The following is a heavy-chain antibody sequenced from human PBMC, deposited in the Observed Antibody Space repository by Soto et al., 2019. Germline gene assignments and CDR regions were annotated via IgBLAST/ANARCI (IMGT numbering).Heavy chain of an antibody. J-gene: IGHJ5*02. Sequence: ASVKVSCKPSGYTFSNYGITWVRQAPGQPLEWLGWISLYSDGTNYAQKFQGRVSMTTDTSTTTAYMELRSLRSDDTAVYYCARVVPGAEAWFGPWGQGTLVTVSS. CDR2: ISLYSDGT. V-gene: IGHV1-18*01. CDR1: GYTFSNYG. CDR3: ARVVPGAEAWFGP. D-gene: IGHD2-2*01.